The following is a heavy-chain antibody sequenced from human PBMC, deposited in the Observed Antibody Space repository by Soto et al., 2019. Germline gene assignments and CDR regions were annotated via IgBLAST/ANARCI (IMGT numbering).Heavy chain of an antibody. CDR2: INAGNGNT. CDR3: ARDRPRWSTEDEAFDI. Sequence: QVPLVQSGAEVKKPGASVKVSCKASGYTFTSYAMHWVRQAPGQRLEWMGWINAGNGNTKYSQKFQGRVTITRDTSASTAYMELSSLRSEDTAVYYCARDRPRWSTEDEAFDIWGQGTMVTVSS. V-gene: IGHV1-3*01. J-gene: IGHJ3*02. D-gene: IGHD3-3*01. CDR1: GYTFTSYA.